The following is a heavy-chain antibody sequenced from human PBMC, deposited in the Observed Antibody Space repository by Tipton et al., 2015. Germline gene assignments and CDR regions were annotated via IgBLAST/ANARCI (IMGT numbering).Heavy chain of an antibody. CDR3: ARDGRIAAVGPQTFFDF. Sequence: TLSLTCAVSGGSISSSNWWSWVRQPPGKGLEWIGEIDHSGSINYNPSLKSRVTISVDKSKNQFSLNLSSVTAADTAVYYCARDGRIAAVGPQTFFDFWGQGTLVTVSS. V-gene: IGHV4-4*02. CDR2: IDHSGSI. J-gene: IGHJ4*02. D-gene: IGHD6-13*01. CDR1: GGSISSSNW.